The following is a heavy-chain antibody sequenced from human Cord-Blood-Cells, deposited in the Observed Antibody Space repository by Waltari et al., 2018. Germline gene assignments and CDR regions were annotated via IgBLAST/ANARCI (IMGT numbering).Heavy chain of an antibody. CDR1: GGSLSSSSYY. D-gene: IGHD5-18*01. J-gene: IGHJ4*02. Sequence: QLQLQESGPGLVKPSETLSLTCTVSGGSLSSSSYYWGWVRQPPGKGREWCGGIYYSGSTYYTPSLKSRVTISVDTSKNQFSLKLSSVTAADTAVYYCARHRAGLWPTWGQGTLVTVSS. V-gene: IGHV4-39*01. CDR2: IYYSGST. CDR3: ARHRAGLWPT.